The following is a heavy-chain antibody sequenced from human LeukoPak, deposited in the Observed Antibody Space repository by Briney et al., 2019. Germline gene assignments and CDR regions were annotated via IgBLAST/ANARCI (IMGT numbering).Heavy chain of an antibody. Sequence: GGSLRLSCAASGFTFSSYGMHWVRQAPGKGLEWVAFIRYDGSNKYYADSVKGRFTISRDNSKNTLYLQMNSLRAEDTAVYYCANVVNNWNYPGAFDIWGQGTMVTVSS. CDR1: GFTFSSYG. CDR2: IRYDGSNK. D-gene: IGHD1-7*01. J-gene: IGHJ3*02. CDR3: ANVVNNWNYPGAFDI. V-gene: IGHV3-30*02.